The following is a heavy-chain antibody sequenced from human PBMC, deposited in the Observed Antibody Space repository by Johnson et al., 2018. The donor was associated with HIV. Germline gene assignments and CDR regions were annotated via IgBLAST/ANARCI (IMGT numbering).Heavy chain of an antibody. J-gene: IGHJ3*02. CDR3: ARPLRGVNAFDI. V-gene: IGHV3-9*01. D-gene: IGHD3-10*01. CDR2: ISWNSGSI. CDR1: GFTFDDYA. Sequence: EVQLVESGGGLVQPGRSLRLSCAASGFTFDDYAMHWVRQAPGKGLEWVSGISWNSGSIGYADSVKGRFTISRDNAKNTLYLQMNSLRAEDTAVYYCARPLRGVNAFDIWGQGTMVTVSS.